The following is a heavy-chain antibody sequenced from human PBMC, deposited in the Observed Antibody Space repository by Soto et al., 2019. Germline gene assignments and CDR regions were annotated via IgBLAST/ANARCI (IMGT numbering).Heavy chain of an antibody. CDR2: IFSSSNGI. V-gene: IGHV3-48*02. CDR3: ARDKYFYDGSGPMESDYYYYGMDV. D-gene: IGHD3-22*01. Sequence: PGGSLRLSCTASGLTFSSYSMNWVRQAPGKGLEWVSYIFSSSNGIYYADSVKGRFTISRDNAKNALYLQMNSLRDEDTAVYYCARDKYFYDGSGPMESDYYYYGMDVWGQGTTVTVSS. CDR1: GLTFSSYS. J-gene: IGHJ6*02.